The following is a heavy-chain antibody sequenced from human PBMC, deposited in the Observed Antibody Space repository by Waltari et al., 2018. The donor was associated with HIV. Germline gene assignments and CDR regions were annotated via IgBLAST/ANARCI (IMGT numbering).Heavy chain of an antibody. J-gene: IGHJ5*02. CDR2: IYYSGST. CDR1: GGSISSSSYH. CDR3: ASEGGMVRGVIRWFDP. D-gene: IGHD3-10*01. V-gene: IGHV4-39*01. Sequence: QLQLQESGPGLVKPSETLSLTCTVSGGSISSSSYHWGWIRQPPGKGLEWIGSIYYSGSTYYNPSLKSRVTISVDTSKNQFSLKLSSVTAADTAVYYCASEGGMVRGVIRWFDPWGQGTLVTVSS.